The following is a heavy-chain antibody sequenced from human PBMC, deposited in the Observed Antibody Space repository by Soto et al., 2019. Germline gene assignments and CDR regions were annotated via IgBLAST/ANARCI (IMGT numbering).Heavy chain of an antibody. CDR3: AGEMWTKYDFWSGHSDY. CDR1: GFTFRSYW. V-gene: IGHV3-7*01. Sequence: GGSLRLSCAASGFTFRSYWMSWVRQAPGKGLEWVANIKQDGSDKYYVDSVKGRFTISRDNAENSVYLQMNSLRVEDTAVYYCAGEMWTKYDFWSGHSDYWGQGTLVTVSS. CDR2: IKQDGSDK. J-gene: IGHJ4*02. D-gene: IGHD3-3*01.